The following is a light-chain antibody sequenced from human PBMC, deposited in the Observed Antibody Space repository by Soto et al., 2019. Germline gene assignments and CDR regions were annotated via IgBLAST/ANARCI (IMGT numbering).Light chain of an antibody. CDR3: CSYPGTTTPNV. Sequence: QSARTQPASVSGSPGQSITISCTGTSSDVGSYNIVSWYQQHPGKAPELMIYEVTKRPSGVPNRFSGSNSGNTASLTISGLQAEDEANYYSCSYPGTTTPNVFGNGTKLTVL. J-gene: IGLJ1*01. V-gene: IGLV2-23*02. CDR2: EVT. CDR1: SSDVGSYNI.